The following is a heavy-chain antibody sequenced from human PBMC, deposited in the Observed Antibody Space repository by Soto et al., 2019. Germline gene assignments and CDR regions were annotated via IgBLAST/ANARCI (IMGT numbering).Heavy chain of an antibody. CDR2: IIPTFGTG. V-gene: IGHV1-69*01. CDR1: GGTFNNYA. D-gene: IGHD3-10*01. CDR3: SSFDGTLVRGGRSSPYEMEV. Sequence: QVLLVQSGPEVKKPGSSVKVSCKASGGTFNNYAINWVRQAPGKGLEWMGGIIPTFGTGNHAQKFQGRVTITADESTTTAYMDLYSLRSEDTAIYYCSSFDGTLVRGGRSSPYEMEVWGQGTTVIVSS. J-gene: IGHJ6*02.